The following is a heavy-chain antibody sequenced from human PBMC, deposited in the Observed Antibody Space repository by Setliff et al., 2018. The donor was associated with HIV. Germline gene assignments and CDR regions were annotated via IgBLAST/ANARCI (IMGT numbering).Heavy chain of an antibody. CDR1: GDSISGAGFY. CDR2: IYYSGST. D-gene: IGHD3-22*01. Sequence: SETLSLTCTVSGDSISGAGFYWTWIRQLPGKGLEWIGSIYYSGSTYYNPSLKSRVTISLGTSRWQFSLTLNSVSAADTAVYFCAREEMYYYDTSGHPQGFDYWGQGTLVTVSS. CDR3: AREEMYYYDTSGHPQGFDY. J-gene: IGHJ4*02. V-gene: IGHV4-31*03.